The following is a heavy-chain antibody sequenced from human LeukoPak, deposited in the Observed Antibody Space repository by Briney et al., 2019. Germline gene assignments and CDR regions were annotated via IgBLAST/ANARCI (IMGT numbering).Heavy chain of an antibody. CDR1: GFTFSSYT. CDR3: ATWTGITPY. CDR2: ISGSSYYI. J-gene: IGHJ4*02. D-gene: IGHD1-20*01. Sequence: GGSLRLSCAASGFTFSSYTINWVRQAPGKGLEWVSSISGSSYYIYYADSVRGRFTISRDNAKNSLYLQMNSLRAEDTAVYYCATWTGITPYWGQGTLVTVSS. V-gene: IGHV3-21*04.